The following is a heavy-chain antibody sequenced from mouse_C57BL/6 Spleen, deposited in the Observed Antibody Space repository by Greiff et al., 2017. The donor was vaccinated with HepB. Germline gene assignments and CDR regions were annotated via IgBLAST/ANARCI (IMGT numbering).Heavy chain of an antibody. CDR3: ARYAAYYGSSYAYFDV. J-gene: IGHJ1*03. CDR1: GYSITSDY. D-gene: IGHD1-1*01. Sequence: EVQLQESGPGLAKPSQTLSLTCSVTGYSITSDYWNWIRKFPGNKLEYMGYISYSGSTYYNPSLKSRISITRDTSKNQYYLQLNSVTTEDTATYYCARYAAYYGSSYAYFDVWGTGTTVTPSS. V-gene: IGHV3-8*01. CDR2: ISYSGST.